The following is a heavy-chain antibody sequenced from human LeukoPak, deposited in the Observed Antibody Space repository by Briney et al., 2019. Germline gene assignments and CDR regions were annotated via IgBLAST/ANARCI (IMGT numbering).Heavy chain of an antibody. J-gene: IGHJ4*02. V-gene: IGHV3-21*01. CDR2: ISSSSSYI. D-gene: IGHD3-10*02. Sequence: GGSLRLSXAASGFTFSSYSMNWVRQAPGKGLEWVSSISSSSSYIYYVDSVKGRFTISRDNAKNSLYLQMNSLRAEDTAVYYCARDLLYSLWGQGTLVTVSS. CDR3: ARDLLYSL. CDR1: GFTFSSYS.